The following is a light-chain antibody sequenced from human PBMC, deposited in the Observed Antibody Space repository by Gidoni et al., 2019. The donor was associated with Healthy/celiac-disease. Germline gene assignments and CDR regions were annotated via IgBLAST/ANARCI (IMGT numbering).Light chain of an antibody. Sequence: QSVLPQPPSVSEAPGQRVTISCTGSSSNIGAGYDVHWYQQRPGTAPKLLIYGNSNRTSGVPDRFSGSKSGTSASLAITGLQAEDEADYYCQSYDSSLSAGVFGGGTKLTVL. CDR3: QSYDSSLSAGV. CDR2: GNS. V-gene: IGLV1-40*01. CDR1: SSNIGAGYD. J-gene: IGLJ3*02.